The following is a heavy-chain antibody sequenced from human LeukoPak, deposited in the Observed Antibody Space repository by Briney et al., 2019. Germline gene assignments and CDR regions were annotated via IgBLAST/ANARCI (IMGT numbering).Heavy chain of an antibody. Sequence: SETLSLTCTVSGDSISSYFWTWIRQPPGKGLEWIGFIYHSGTSSYNPPLKSRLTMSVDTSKNQVSLKLNSVTAADTAIYYCARGSYGWFDPWGQGTLVTVSS. J-gene: IGHJ5*02. CDR2: IYHSGTS. CDR1: GDSISSYF. D-gene: IGHD1-26*01. CDR3: ARGSYGWFDP. V-gene: IGHV4-59*01.